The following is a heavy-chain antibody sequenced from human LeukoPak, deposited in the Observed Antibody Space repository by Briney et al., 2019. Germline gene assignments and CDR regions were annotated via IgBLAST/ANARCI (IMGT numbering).Heavy chain of an antibody. V-gene: IGHV1-2*02. J-gene: IGHJ6*02. CDR1: GYTFTGYY. CDR3: ASPAASRGIYYYGMDV. CDR2: INPNSGGT. D-gene: IGHD6-13*01. Sequence: GASVKVSCKASGYTFTGYYMHWVRQAPGQGLEWMGWINPNSGGTNYAQKFQGRVTMTRDTSISTAYMELSRLRSDDTAVYYCASPAASRGIYYYGMDVWGQGTTVTVSS.